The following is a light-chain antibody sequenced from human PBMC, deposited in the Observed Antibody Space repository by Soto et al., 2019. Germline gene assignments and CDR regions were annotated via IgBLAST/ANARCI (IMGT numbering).Light chain of an antibody. CDR2: DVS. CDR1: SSDVGGYNY. J-gene: IGLJ1*01. Sequence: QSVLTQPASVSGSPGQSITISCTGTSSDVGGYNYVSWYQQHPGKAPKLMIYDVSKRPSGVSSRFSGSKSGNTASLTISGLQAEDEADYYCCSYAGSSTFWVHVFGTVTKVTVL. CDR3: CSYAGSSTFWVHV. V-gene: IGLV2-23*02.